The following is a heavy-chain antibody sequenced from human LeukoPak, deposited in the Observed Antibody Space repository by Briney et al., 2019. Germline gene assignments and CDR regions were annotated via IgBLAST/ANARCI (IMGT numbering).Heavy chain of an antibody. CDR1: GYTFNGNF. CDR3: ARKSRDAYNP. D-gene: IGHD5-24*01. CDR2: INPNSGTT. J-gene: IGHJ5*02. V-gene: IGHV1-2*02. Sequence: GASVKVSCKGSGYTFNGNFIHWVRQAPGQGLEWMGWINPNSGTTTYAQKFHGRVTLTRDTSITTAYMDLSGLGSDDTAVYYCARKSRDAYNPWGQGTLVTVSS.